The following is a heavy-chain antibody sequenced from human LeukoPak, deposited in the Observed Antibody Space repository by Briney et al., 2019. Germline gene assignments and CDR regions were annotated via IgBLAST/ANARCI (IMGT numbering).Heavy chain of an antibody. CDR1: GGSISSYY. J-gene: IGHJ3*02. D-gene: IGHD6-13*01. CDR3: ARDKRGYSSSWGAFDI. CDR2: IYYSGST. V-gene: IGHV4-59*01. Sequence: SETLSLTCTVSGGSISSYYWSWIRQPPGKGLEWIGYIYYSGSTNYNPSLKSRVTISIDTSKNQFSLKLSSVTAADTAVYYCARDKRGYSSSWGAFDIWGQETMVTVSS.